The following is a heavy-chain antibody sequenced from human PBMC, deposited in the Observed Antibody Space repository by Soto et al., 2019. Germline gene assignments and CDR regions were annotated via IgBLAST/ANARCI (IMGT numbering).Heavy chain of an antibody. V-gene: IGHV3-53*01. CDR2: IYSGGST. J-gene: IGHJ6*02. CDR1: GLTVSSNY. CDR3: ARDIVVALGYYYYGMDV. D-gene: IGHD3-22*01. Sequence: GFLRLCCAAAGLTVSSNYMSWVRQAPGKGLEWVSVIYSGGSTYYADSVKGRFTISRDNSKNTLYLQMNSLRAEDTAVYYCARDIVVALGYYYYGMDVWGQGTTVTVYS.